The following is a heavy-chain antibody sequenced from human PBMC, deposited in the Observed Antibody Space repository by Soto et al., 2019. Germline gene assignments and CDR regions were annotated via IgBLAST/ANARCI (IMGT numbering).Heavy chain of an antibody. CDR2: INHSGST. V-gene: IGHV4-34*01. D-gene: IGHD6-13*01. CDR3: ARGFKAAAGTSSDY. CDR1: GGSFSGYY. Sequence: SETLSLTCAVYGGSFSGYYWSWIRQPPGKGLEWIGEINHSGSTNYNPSLKSRVTISVDTSKNQFSLKLSSVTAADTAVYYCARGFKAAAGTSSDYWGQGTLVTVSS. J-gene: IGHJ4*02.